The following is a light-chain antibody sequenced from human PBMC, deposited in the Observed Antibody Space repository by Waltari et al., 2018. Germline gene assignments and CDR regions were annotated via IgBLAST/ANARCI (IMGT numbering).Light chain of an antibody. Sequence: DVQMTQSPSSLSASVGDRVAITCRSSQPIRDALSWYQQTPGKAPKLLIHSASSLQGGVPSRVSGSGSGTHFTRTITSLQPEDFATYYCQQSFITPLTFGGGTRVEIK. CDR3: QQSFITPLT. CDR2: SAS. V-gene: IGKV1-39*01. CDR1: QPIRDA. J-gene: IGKJ4*01.